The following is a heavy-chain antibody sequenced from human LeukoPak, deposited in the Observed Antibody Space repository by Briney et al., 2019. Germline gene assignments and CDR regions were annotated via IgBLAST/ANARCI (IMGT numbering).Heavy chain of an antibody. Sequence: GRSLRLSCAASGFTFSSYGMHWVRQAPGKGLEWVAVIWYDGSNKYYADSLKGRFTISRDNSKNTLYLQMNSLRTEDTAVYYCARDLYYYDSSGYRPDAFDIWGQGTMVTVSS. V-gene: IGHV3-33*01. D-gene: IGHD3-22*01. CDR2: IWYDGSNK. CDR3: ARDLYYYDSSGYRPDAFDI. J-gene: IGHJ3*02. CDR1: GFTFSSYG.